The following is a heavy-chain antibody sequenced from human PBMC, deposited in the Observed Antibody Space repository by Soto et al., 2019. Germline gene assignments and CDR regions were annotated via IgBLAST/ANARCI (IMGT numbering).Heavy chain of an antibody. CDR3: ARSSGSSGRYNWFDP. J-gene: IGHJ5*02. CDR2: FYHSGTI. CDR1: GGSMSSGSDY. D-gene: IGHD6-6*01. Sequence: LQLRESGPGLVKPSETLSLTCTVSGGSMSSGSDYWGWIRQSPGKGLEWIGTFYHSGTIYYNPSLKSRVTISVDTSKAQFSVKVTSVTAADTAVYYCARSSGSSGRYNWFDPWGQGTLVTVSS. V-gene: IGHV4-39*01.